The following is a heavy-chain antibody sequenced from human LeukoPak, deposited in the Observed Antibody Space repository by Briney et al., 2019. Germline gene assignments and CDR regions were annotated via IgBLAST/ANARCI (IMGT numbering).Heavy chain of an antibody. V-gene: IGHV3-30*04. J-gene: IGHJ4*02. Sequence: GRSLRLSCAASGFTLTDYAMHWVRQAPGKGLVWVTYMSYDGRNKYYADSVKGRFTISRDSSKNTLYLQMHSLTTDDTAMYYCARDDCSSGICYGDHWGQGTMVTVSS. D-gene: IGHD2-15*01. CDR1: GFTLTDYA. CDR2: MSYDGRNK. CDR3: ARDDCSSGICYGDH.